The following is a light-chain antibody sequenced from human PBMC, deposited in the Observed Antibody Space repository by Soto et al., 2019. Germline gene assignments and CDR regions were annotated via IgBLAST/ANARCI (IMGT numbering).Light chain of an antibody. Sequence: EIVLTQSPATLSLSPGERATLSCRASQSVGTYLAWYQQKPGQAPRLLIYDASTRATGIPVRFSGGGSGTDFTLTISSLEPEDFAVYYCQQRSNWLDTFGQGTKLDIK. CDR2: DAS. CDR3: QQRSNWLDT. J-gene: IGKJ2*01. V-gene: IGKV3-11*01. CDR1: QSVGTY.